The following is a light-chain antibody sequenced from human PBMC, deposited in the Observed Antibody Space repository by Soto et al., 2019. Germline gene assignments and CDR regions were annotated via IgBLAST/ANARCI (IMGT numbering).Light chain of an antibody. CDR3: QQSYSTPKT. J-gene: IGKJ1*01. V-gene: IGKV1-39*01. CDR2: GAS. Sequence: DIQMTQSPPSLSASVGDRVTVTCRSSQSISNYLNWYQQKPGKAPKLLIYGASNLQTGVPSRLRGSASGTDFTLTISSLQPEEFATYYCQQSYSTPKTFGQGTKVDI. CDR1: QSISNY.